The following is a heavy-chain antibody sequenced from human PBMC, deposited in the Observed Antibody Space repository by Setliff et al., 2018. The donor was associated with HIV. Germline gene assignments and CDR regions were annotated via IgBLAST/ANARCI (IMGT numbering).Heavy chain of an antibody. J-gene: IGHJ4*02. CDR3: AMSPYSSGLFDY. CDR1: GFTFSNYE. V-gene: IGHV3-7*01. D-gene: IGHD6-19*01. CDR2: IKHDGSER. Sequence: GGSLRLSCAASGFTFSNYEMNWVRQAPGKGLEWVANIKHDGSERYYVDSVKGRFTISRDNSKNTLYLQMNSLRAEDTAVYYCAMSPYSSGLFDYWGQGTLVTVSS.